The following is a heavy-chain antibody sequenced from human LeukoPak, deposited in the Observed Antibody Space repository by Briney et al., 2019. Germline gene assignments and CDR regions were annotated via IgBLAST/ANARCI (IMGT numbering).Heavy chain of an antibody. V-gene: IGHV4-59*01. Sequence: SETLSLTCAVYGGSFSGYYWNWIRQPPGKGLEWIGYVYYSGSTNYNPSLKSRVTISVDTSKNQFSLKLSSVTAADTAMYYCARGAYGGNSGLVDYWGQGTLVTVSS. CDR2: VYYSGST. CDR3: ARGAYGGNSGLVDY. J-gene: IGHJ4*02. D-gene: IGHD4-23*01. CDR1: GGSFSGYY.